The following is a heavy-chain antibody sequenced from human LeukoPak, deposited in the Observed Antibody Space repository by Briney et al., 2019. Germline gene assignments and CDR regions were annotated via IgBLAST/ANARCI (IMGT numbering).Heavy chain of an antibody. CDR1: GDSISRSNYY. CDR3: ARGHSNTWYPTGLHFDR. D-gene: IGHD6-13*01. CDR2: IYYSGST. V-gene: IGHV4-39*07. Sequence: PSETLSLTCIVSGDSISRSNYYWGWIRQPPGKGLEWIGSIYYSGSTYYESSLGSRVTISIDSSRTQISLKLYSVTAADTAVYFCARGHSNTWYPTGLHFDRWGQGTLVSVSS. J-gene: IGHJ4*01.